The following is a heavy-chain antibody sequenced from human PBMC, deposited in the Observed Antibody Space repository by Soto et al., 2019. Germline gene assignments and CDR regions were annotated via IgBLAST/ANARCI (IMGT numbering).Heavy chain of an antibody. Sequence: PGGALRLSCAASGFTFSSYSMNWVRQAPGKGLEWVSGISSSSGCTYYADSVKGRFTISRDNAKNTLSLQMNSLRADDTAVYYCARALGSLDPFDYWGQGTPVTVSS. CDR2: ISSSSGCT. CDR1: GFTFSSYS. V-gene: IGHV3-21*04. CDR3: ARALGSLDPFDY. D-gene: IGHD3-3*01. J-gene: IGHJ4*02.